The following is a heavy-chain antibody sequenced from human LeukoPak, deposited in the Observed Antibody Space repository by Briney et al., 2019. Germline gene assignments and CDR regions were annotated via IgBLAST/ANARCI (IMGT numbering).Heavy chain of an antibody. CDR3: AKDSSSRGWYFEH. Sequence: GGSLRLSCAASGFAFSSYWMTWVRQAPGKGLQWVANIKHDGSEEYYVDSVKGRFTISRDNSKNTVYLQMNRLRAEDTAVYFCAKDSSSRGWYFEHWGQGTLVTVSS. J-gene: IGHJ4*02. CDR1: GFAFSSYW. D-gene: IGHD6-19*01. CDR2: IKHDGSEE. V-gene: IGHV3-7*01.